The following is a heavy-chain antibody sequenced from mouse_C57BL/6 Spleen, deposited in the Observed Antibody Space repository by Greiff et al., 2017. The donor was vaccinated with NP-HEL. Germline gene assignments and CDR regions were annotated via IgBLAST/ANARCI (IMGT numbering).Heavy chain of an antibody. CDR2: ISDGGSYT. CDR1: GFTFSSYA. Sequence: EVKLVESGGGLVKPGGSLKLSCAASGFTFSSYAMSWVRQTPEKRLEWVATISDGGSYTYYPDNVKGRFTISRDNAKNNLYLQMSHLKSEDTAMYYCARVWDYDPWFAYWGQGTLVTVSA. D-gene: IGHD2-4*01. V-gene: IGHV5-4*03. J-gene: IGHJ3*01. CDR3: ARVWDYDPWFAY.